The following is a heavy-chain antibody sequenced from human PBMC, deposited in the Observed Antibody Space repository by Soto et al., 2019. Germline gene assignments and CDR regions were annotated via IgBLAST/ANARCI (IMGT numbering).Heavy chain of an antibody. Sequence: GESLKISCKGSGKFFSNYWIAWVRQMPGKGLEWMGVIFVGDSDTRYSPSFEGQVTISADKSISTAYLQWSSLKASDTAMYYCPRQKNDFLTAYYRYYYGMDVWGQGTTVTVSS. CDR3: PRQKNDFLTAYYRYYYGMDV. CDR2: IFVGDSDT. D-gene: IGHD3-9*01. J-gene: IGHJ6*02. V-gene: IGHV5-51*01. CDR1: GKFFSNYW.